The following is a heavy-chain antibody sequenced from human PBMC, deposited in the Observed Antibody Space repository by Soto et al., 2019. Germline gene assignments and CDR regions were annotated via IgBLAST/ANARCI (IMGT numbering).Heavy chain of an antibody. J-gene: IGHJ3*02. Sequence: PSETLSLTCTVSGGSISSGDSYWSWIRQPPGKGLEWIGYIYYSGSTYYNPPLKSRVSISVDTSKNQFSLKLSSVTAADTAVYYCARDPYYDFWSGLDIWGQGTMVTVSS. V-gene: IGHV4-30-4*01. D-gene: IGHD3-3*01. CDR1: GGSISSGDSY. CDR2: IYYSGST. CDR3: ARDPYYDFWSGLDI.